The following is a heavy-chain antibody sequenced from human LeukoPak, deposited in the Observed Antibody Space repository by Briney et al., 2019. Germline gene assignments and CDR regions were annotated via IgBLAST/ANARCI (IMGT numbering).Heavy chain of an antibody. CDR1: GGTFSSYA. CDR2: IIPIFGTA. V-gene: IGHV1-69*13. Sequence: GASVKVSCKASGGTFSSYAISWVRQAPGQGLEWMGGIIPIFGTANYAQNFQGRATITADESTSTAYMELSSLRSEDTAVYYCARGGITMVRGVITPYYFDYWGQGTLVTVSS. J-gene: IGHJ4*02. CDR3: ARGGITMVRGVITPYYFDY. D-gene: IGHD3-10*01.